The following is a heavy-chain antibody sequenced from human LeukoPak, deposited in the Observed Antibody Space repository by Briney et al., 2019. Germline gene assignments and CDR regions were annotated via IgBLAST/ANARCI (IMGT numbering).Heavy chain of an antibody. Sequence: GGSLRLSCAASGFTFSSYSMNWVRQAPGKGLEWVSYISSSSSTIYYADSVKGRSTISRDNAKNSLYLQMNSLRAEDTAVYYCARAGEGSSWLEAGAFDIWGQGTMVTVSS. CDR3: ARAGEGSSWLEAGAFDI. D-gene: IGHD6-13*01. V-gene: IGHV3-48*01. CDR1: GFTFSSYS. J-gene: IGHJ3*02. CDR2: ISSSSSTI.